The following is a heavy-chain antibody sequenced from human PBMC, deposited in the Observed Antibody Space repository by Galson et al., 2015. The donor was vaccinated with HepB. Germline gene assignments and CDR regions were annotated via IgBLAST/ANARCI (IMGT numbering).Heavy chain of an antibody. CDR3: AKAWDQYSSSWYRRIGDWFDP. V-gene: IGHV3-23*01. J-gene: IGHJ5*02. CDR1: GFTFSSYA. CDR2: ISGSGGST. Sequence: SLRLSCAASGFTFSSYAMSWVRQAPGKGLEWVSAISGSGGSTYYADSVKGRFTISRDNSKNTLYLQMNSLRAEDTAVYYCAKAWDQYSSSWYRRIGDWFDPWGQGTLVTVSS. D-gene: IGHD6-13*01.